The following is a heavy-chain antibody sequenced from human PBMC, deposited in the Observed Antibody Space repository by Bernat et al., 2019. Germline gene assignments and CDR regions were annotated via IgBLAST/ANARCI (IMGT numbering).Heavy chain of an antibody. CDR3: AGTTVTIATLRAYAFDI. CDR2: IYHSGST. J-gene: IGHJ3*02. V-gene: IGHV4-30-2*01. CDR1: GGPISSGGYS. Sequence: QLQLQESGSGLVKPSQTLSLTCAVSGGPISSGGYSWSWIRQPPGKGLEWIGYIYHSGSTYYNPSLKSRVTISVDRSKNQFSLKLSSVTTADTAVYYCAGTTVTIATLRAYAFDIWGQGTMVTVSS. D-gene: IGHD4-17*01.